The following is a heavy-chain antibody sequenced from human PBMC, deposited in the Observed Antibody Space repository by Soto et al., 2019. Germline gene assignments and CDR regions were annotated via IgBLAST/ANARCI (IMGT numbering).Heavy chain of an antibody. CDR3: ARRGPQYYFDY. V-gene: IGHV1-69*13. J-gene: IGHJ4*02. CDR2: IIPIFGTA. Sequence: GASVKVSCKASGGTFSSYAISWVRQAPGQGLEWMGGIIPIFGTANYAQKFQGRVTITADESTSTAYMELSSLRTEDTAVYYCARRGPQYYFDYWGQGTLVTVSS. CDR1: GGTFSSYA.